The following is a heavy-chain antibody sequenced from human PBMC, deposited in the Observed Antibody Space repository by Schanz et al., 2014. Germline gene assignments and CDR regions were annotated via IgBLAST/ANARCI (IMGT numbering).Heavy chain of an antibody. Sequence: QVYLVESGGDLVKPGGSLRLSCAASGFTFSSYGMHWVRQAPGKGLEWVAIIWYDGSNKYYAESVKGRFTISRDNPKNTLYLQMNSLRAEDTAVYYCARDMTSMGESGFYYYGMDVWGQGTTATVSS. V-gene: IGHV3-33*08. CDR1: GFTFSSYG. CDR3: ARDMTSMGESGFYYYGMDV. J-gene: IGHJ6*02. CDR2: IWYDGSNK. D-gene: IGHD1-26*01.